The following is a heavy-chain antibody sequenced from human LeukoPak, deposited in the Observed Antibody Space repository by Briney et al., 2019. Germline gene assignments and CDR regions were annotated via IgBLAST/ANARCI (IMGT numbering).Heavy chain of an antibody. V-gene: IGHV3-30-3*01. CDR2: ISYDGSDK. Sequence: PGRSLRLSCADSGFAFNRYTLHWVRQAPGKGLEWVAVISYDGSDKDYADSVKGRLTISRDNSKNTLYLQMNSLRTEDTAVYYCAKDFSTGWYLDAFDIWGQGTMVTVSS. D-gene: IGHD6-19*01. CDR3: AKDFSTGWYLDAFDI. CDR1: GFAFNRYT. J-gene: IGHJ3*02.